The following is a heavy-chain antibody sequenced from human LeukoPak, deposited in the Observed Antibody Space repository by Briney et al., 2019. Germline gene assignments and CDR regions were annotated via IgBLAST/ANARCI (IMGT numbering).Heavy chain of an antibody. D-gene: IGHD6-13*01. CDR1: GFTFTSYG. J-gene: IGHJ4*02. CDR2: IWYDGSNK. V-gene: IGHV3-33*01. CDR3: ARDPIAAVRLDY. Sequence: GGSLRLSCAASGFTFTSYGMHWVRQAPGKGLEWVAVIWYDGSNKYYADSVKGRFTISRDNSKNTLYLQMNSLRAEDTAVYYCARDPIAAVRLDYWGQGTLVTVFS.